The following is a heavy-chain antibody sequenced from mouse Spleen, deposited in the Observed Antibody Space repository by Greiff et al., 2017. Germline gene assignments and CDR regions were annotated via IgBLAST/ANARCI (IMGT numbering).Heavy chain of an antibody. CDR1: GYTFTSYW. D-gene: IGHD2-14*01. Sequence: QVQLQQPGAELVKPGASVKLSCKASGYTFTSYWMHWVKQRPGQGLEWIGEIDPSDSYTNYNQKFKGKATLTVDKSSSTAYMQLSSLTSEDSAVYYCARNYRYLYYFDYWGQGTTLTVSS. CDR3: ARNYRYLYYFDY. V-gene: IGHV1-69*02. CDR2: IDPSDSYT. J-gene: IGHJ2*01.